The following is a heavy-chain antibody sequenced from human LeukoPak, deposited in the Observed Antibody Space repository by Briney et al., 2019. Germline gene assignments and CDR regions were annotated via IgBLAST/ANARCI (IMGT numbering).Heavy chain of an antibody. CDR3: ARHVGSGNYFDY. D-gene: IGHD2-15*01. CDR2: IYYSGIT. J-gene: IGHJ4*02. CDR1: GGSITNNDFY. V-gene: IGHV4-39*01. Sequence: SETLSLTCSVSGGSITNNDFYWAWIRQPPGKGLEWIGSIYYSGITYYNPSLKSRVTKSVDTSKNQFSLNLSSVTAADTAVYYCARHVGSGNYFDYWGQGTLVTVSS.